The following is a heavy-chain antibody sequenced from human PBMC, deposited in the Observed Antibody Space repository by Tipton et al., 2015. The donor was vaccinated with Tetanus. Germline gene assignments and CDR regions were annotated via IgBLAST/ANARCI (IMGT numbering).Heavy chain of an antibody. D-gene: IGHD6-19*01. J-gene: IGHJ6*02. CDR2: MNPNSGNT. CDR1: GYTFTSYD. V-gene: IGHV1-8*01. CDR3: AREMGSIAVAGHYYYYGMDV. Sequence: QVQLVQSGAEVKKPGASVKVSCKASGYTFTSYDINWVRQATGQGLEWTGWMNPNSGNTGYAQKFQGRVTMTRNTSISTAYMELSSLRSEDTAVYYCAREMGSIAVAGHYYYYGMDVWGQGTTVTVSS.